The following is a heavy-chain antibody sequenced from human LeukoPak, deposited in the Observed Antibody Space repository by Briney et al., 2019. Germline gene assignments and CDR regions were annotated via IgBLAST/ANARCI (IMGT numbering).Heavy chain of an antibody. CDR2: INWNGGGT. CDR1: GFTFKDYG. J-gene: IGHJ6*02. V-gene: IGHV3-9*01. Sequence: GRSLRLSCAATGFTFKDYGMHWVRQPPGKGLEWVSSINWNGGGTDYADSVKGRFTISRDNAKNSLYLQLSSLRPEDTALYYCAKHMRATNTYSFFGLDVWGQGTTATASS. D-gene: IGHD1-26*01. CDR3: AKHMRATNTYSFFGLDV.